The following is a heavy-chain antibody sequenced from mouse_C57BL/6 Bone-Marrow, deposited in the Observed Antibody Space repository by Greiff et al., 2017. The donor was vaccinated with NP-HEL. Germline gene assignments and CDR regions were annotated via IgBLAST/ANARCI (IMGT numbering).Heavy chain of an antibody. CDR1: GYTFTDYY. V-gene: IGHV1-76*01. J-gene: IGHJ2*01. Sequence: QVQLKQSGAELVRPGASVKLSCKASGYTFTDYYINWVKQRPGQGLEWIARIYPGSGNTYYNEKFKGKATLTAEKSSSTAYMQLSSLTSEDSAVYFCARTSSPYYGSSYIFDYWGQGTTLTVSS. D-gene: IGHD1-1*01. CDR2: IYPGSGNT. CDR3: ARTSSPYYGSSYIFDY.